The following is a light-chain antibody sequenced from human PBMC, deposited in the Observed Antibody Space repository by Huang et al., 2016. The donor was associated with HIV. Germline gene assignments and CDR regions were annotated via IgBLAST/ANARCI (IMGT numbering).Light chain of an antibody. CDR1: QGISNY. J-gene: IGKJ1*01. CDR2: ASS. V-gene: IGKV1-27*01. Sequence: DIQMTQSPSSLSASVGDRVTITCRARQGISNYLAWYQQKPGKVPKLLIYASSTLQSGVPSRFSGSGAGTDFPLTITSLQPEDVATYYCQKYNGAPRTFGPGTKVEIK. CDR3: QKYNGAPRT.